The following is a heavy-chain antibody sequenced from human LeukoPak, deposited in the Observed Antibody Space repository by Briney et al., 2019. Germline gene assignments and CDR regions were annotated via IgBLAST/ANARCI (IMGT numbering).Heavy chain of an antibody. Sequence: SGTLSLTCTVSGGSISSSSYYWGWIRQPPGKGLEWIGSIYYSGSTYYNPSLKSRVTISVDTSKNQFSLKLSSVTAADTAVYYCARLRAIQLWGTPRWYYFDYWGQGTLVTVSS. CDR3: ARLRAIQLWGTPRWYYFDY. D-gene: IGHD5-18*01. V-gene: IGHV4-39*01. CDR1: GGSISSSSYY. J-gene: IGHJ4*02. CDR2: IYYSGST.